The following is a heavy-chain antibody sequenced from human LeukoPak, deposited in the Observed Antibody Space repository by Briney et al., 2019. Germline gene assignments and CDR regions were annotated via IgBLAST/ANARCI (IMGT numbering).Heavy chain of an antibody. D-gene: IGHD1-26*01. Sequence: GGSLRLSCAGSGFTFSNYWMTWVRQAPGKGLEWVAYIKQDGSAKYYVDSVKGRFTISRDNAKNTLYLQMNSLRVEDTAIYYCARGGWWENFFDYWGQGTLVTVSS. V-gene: IGHV3-7*02. J-gene: IGHJ4*02. CDR3: ARGGWWENFFDY. CDR1: GFTFSNYW. CDR2: IKQDGSAK.